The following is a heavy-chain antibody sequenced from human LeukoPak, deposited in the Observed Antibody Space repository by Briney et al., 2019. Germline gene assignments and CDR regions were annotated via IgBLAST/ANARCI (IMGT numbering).Heavy chain of an antibody. J-gene: IGHJ6*03. V-gene: IGHV3-21*01. CDR3: ASSARYYYYYMDV. CDR1: GFTFSSYS. CDR2: ISSSSSYI. D-gene: IGHD6-6*01. Sequence: GGSLRLSCAASGFTFSSYSMNWVRQAPGKGLEWVPSISSSSSYIYYADSVKGRFTISRDNAKNSLYLQMNSLRAEDTAVYYCASSARYYYYYMDVWGKGTTVTVSS.